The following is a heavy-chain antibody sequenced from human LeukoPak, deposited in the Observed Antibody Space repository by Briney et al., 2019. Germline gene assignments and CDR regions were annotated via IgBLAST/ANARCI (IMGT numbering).Heavy chain of an antibody. Sequence: SVKVSCKASGGTFSSYTISWVRQAPGQGLEWVGRIIPILGIANYAQKFQGRVTITADKSTSTAYMELSSLRSEDTAVYYCARDGYCSGGSCNEYNWFDPWGQGTLVTVSS. CDR3: ARDGYCSGGSCNEYNWFDP. CDR2: IIPILGIA. V-gene: IGHV1-69*04. CDR1: GGTFSSYT. J-gene: IGHJ5*02. D-gene: IGHD2-15*01.